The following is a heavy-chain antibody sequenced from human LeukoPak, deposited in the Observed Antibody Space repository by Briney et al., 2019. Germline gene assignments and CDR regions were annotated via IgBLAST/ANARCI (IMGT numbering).Heavy chain of an antibody. J-gene: IGHJ4*02. D-gene: IGHD3-10*01. CDR1: GYTFTGYY. V-gene: IGHV1-2*02. CDR3: ARVYYYASGRLDS. CDR2: INPNSGGT. Sequence: ASVKDSCKGSGYTFTGYYIHGVRQAPGQGLEWMGWINPNSGGTNYAQKFQGRVTMTRDTSISTAYMELNRLRSDDTAVFYCARVYYYASGRLDSWGQGTLITLSS.